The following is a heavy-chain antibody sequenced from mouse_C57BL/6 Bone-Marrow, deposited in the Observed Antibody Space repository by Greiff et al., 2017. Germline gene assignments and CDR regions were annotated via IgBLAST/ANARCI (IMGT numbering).Heavy chain of an antibody. Sequence: EVQLQQSGGGLVQPGGSLKLSCAASGFTFSDYGMAWVRQAPRKGPEWVAFISNLAYSIYYADTVTGRFTISRENAKNTLYLEMSSLRSEDTAMYYCARLRDYYAMDYWGQGTSVTVSS. CDR3: ARLRDYYAMDY. J-gene: IGHJ4*01. CDR2: ISNLAYSI. CDR1: GFTFSDYG. V-gene: IGHV5-15*01.